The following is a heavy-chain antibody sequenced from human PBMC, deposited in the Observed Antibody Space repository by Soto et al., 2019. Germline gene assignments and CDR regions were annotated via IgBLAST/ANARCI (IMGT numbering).Heavy chain of an antibody. CDR3: AKGIVPAAIRNYYMDV. J-gene: IGHJ6*03. CDR2: ISGSGGST. CDR1: GFTFSSYA. V-gene: IGHV3-23*01. Sequence: GGSLRLSCAASGFTFSSYAMSWVRQAPGKGLEWVSAISGSGGSTYYADSVKGRFTISRDNSKNTLYLQMNSLRAEDSAVYYCAKGIVPAAIRNYYMDVWGKGTTVTVSS. D-gene: IGHD2-2*01.